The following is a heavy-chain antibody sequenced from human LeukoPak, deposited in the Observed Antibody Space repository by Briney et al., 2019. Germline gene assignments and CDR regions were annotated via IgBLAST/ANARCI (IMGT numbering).Heavy chain of an antibody. D-gene: IGHD3-22*01. J-gene: IGHJ4*02. CDR2: IYHSGST. CDR1: GGSISSYY. CDR3: ARDVTYYYDSSGYFG. Sequence: SETLSLTCTVSGGSISSYYWSWIRQPPGKGLEWIGSIYHSGSTYYNPSLKSRVTISVDTSKNQFSLKLSSVTTADTAVYYCARDVTYYYDSSGYFGWGQGTLVTVSS. V-gene: IGHV4-59*12.